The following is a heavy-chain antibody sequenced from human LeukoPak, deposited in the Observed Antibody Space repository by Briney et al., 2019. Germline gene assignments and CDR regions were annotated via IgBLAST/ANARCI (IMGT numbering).Heavy chain of an antibody. V-gene: IGHV3-7*01. J-gene: IGHJ4*02. CDR3: ARERDYDFWSGNVGTGFFDY. CDR2: IKQDGSEK. D-gene: IGHD3-3*01. CDR1: GFTFSSYW. Sequence: PGGSLRLSCAASGFTFSSYWMSWVRQAPGKGLEWVANIKQDGSEKYYVDSVKGRFTISRDNAKNSLYLQMNSLRAEDTAVYYCARERDYDFWSGNVGTGFFDYWGQGTLVTVSS.